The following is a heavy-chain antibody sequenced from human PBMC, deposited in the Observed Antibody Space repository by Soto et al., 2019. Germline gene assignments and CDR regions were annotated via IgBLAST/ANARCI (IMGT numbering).Heavy chain of an antibody. Sequence: SVKVSCKASGGTFSMYAISCVRRSRLQWREWMGGIIPIFGTANYAQKFQGRVTITADESTSTAYMELSSLRSEDTAVYYCARVSPVSVYSSSWFYYFDYWGQGTLVTVSS. D-gene: IGHD6-13*01. J-gene: IGHJ4*02. V-gene: IGHV1-69*13. CDR2: IIPIFGTA. CDR3: ARVSPVSVYSSSWFYYFDY. CDR1: GGTFSMYA.